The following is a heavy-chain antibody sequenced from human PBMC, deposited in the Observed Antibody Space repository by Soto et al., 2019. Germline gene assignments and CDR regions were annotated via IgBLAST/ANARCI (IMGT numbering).Heavy chain of an antibody. V-gene: IGHV1-69*08. J-gene: IGHJ6*03. D-gene: IGHD3-10*01. CDR2: LIPILGTG. CDR1: GGTFTSET. Sequence: QVQLVQSGPEVKKSGSSVKVSCKLSGGTFTSETISWVRQAPGQGLEWMGRLIPILGTGNYAQKFQGRITITEDKSTNTGYMELSRLTSEDTAVYFGAREEGSYNMGTFPFYYMDVWGNGTTVSVSS. CDR3: AREEGSYNMGTFPFYYMDV.